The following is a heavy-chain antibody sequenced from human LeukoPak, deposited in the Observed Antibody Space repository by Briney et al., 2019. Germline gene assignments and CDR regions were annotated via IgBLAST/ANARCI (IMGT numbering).Heavy chain of an antibody. V-gene: IGHV1-2*02. CDR3: ARVGGGWYLSVDFDY. J-gene: IGHJ4*02. CDR1: GYAFTEYF. CDR2: INPKSGGT. D-gene: IGHD4-23*01. Sequence: ASVNVSCKASGYAFTEYFLHWLRQAPGQGPEWMGWINPKSGGTNYARKFQGRVTVTKDTSINTVYMELSRLRSDDSAIYYCARVGGGWYLSVDFDYWGQGSLVTVSS.